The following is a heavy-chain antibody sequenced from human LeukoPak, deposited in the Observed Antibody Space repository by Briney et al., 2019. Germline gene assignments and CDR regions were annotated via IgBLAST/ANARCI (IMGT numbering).Heavy chain of an antibody. CDR3: ARDRYYDILTGYGGGWFDP. Sequence: SETLSLTCTVSGGSISSHYWSWIRQPPGKGLEWIGYIYYSGSTNYNPSLKSRVTISVDTSKNQFSLKLSSVTAADTAVYYCARDRYYDILTGYGGGWFDPWGQGTLVTVSS. D-gene: IGHD3-9*01. CDR2: IYYSGST. CDR1: GGSISSHY. V-gene: IGHV4-59*11. J-gene: IGHJ5*02.